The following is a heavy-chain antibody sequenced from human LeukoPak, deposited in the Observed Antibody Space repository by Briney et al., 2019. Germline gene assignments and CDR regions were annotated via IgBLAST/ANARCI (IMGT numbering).Heavy chain of an antibody. CDR1: GGSISSGGYY. CDR3: ARDQLLTFDY. V-gene: IGHV4-31*03. J-gene: IGHJ4*02. D-gene: IGHD2-2*01. CDR2: IYYSGST. Sequence: SQTLSLTCTVSGGSISSGGYYWSWIRQHPGTGLEWIGYIYYSGSTYYNPSLKSRVTISVDTSKNQFSLKLSSVTAADTAVYYCARDQLLTFDYWGQGTLVTVSS.